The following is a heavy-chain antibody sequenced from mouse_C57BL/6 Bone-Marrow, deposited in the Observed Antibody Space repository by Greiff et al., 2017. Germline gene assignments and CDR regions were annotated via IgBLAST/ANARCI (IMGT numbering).Heavy chain of an antibody. J-gene: IGHJ2*01. V-gene: IGHV5-12*01. D-gene: IGHD1-1*01. CDR2: ISNGGGST. Sequence: EVMLVESGGGLVQPGGSLKLSCAASGFTFSDYYMYWVRQTPEKRLEWVAYISNGGGSTYYPDTVKGRFTISRDNAKNTLYLQMSRLKSEDTAMYYCARRAYYGNYFDYWGQGTTLTVSS. CDR1: GFTFSDYY. CDR3: ARRAYYGNYFDY.